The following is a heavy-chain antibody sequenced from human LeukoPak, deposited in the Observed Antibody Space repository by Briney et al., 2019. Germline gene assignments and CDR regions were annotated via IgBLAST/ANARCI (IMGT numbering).Heavy chain of an antibody. CDR2: NNHSGST. D-gene: IGHD1-1*01. CDR1: GGSFSGYY. V-gene: IGHV4-34*01. CDR3: AGNLYNWNDGSRSNFDY. J-gene: IGHJ4*02. Sequence: SETLSLTCAVYGGSFSGYYWSWIRQPPGKGLEWIGENNHSGSTNYNPALKSRVTISVDTSKNQFSLKLSSVTAADTAVYYCAGNLYNWNDGSRSNFDYWGQGTLVTVSS.